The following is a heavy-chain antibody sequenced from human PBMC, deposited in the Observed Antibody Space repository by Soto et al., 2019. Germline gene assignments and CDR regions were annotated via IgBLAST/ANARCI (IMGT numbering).Heavy chain of an antibody. J-gene: IGHJ4*02. CDR2: INYNGGTT. V-gene: IGHV3-64D*06. CDR3: VTWGGIEARNLDH. Sequence: HPVGSLRLSCSASGFPFSNYAMHWVRQAPGKGLEYVSAINYNGGTTYYVDSVKGRFTISRDNSKNTLYLQMSSLKVEDTAMYHCVTWGGIEARNLDHWGQGTLVTVSS. D-gene: IGHD6-6*01. CDR1: GFPFSNYA.